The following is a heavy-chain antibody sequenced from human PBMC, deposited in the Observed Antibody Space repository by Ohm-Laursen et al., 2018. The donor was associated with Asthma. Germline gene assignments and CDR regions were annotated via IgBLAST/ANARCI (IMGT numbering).Heavy chain of an antibody. CDR1: GFTFSSYG. J-gene: IGHJ4*02. CDR2: IWHDGSNK. CDR3: AKESYDFWSDYNIGLGY. D-gene: IGHD3-3*01. V-gene: IGHV3-33*06. Sequence: SSLRLSCAASGFTFSSYGMHWVRQAPGKGLEWVAGIWHDGSNKYYADSVKGRFTISRDNSKNTLYLQMNSLRAEDTAVYYCAKESYDFWSDYNIGLGYWGQGTLVTVSS.